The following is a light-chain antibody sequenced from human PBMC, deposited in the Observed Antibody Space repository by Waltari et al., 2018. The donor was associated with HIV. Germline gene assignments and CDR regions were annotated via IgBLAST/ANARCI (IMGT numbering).Light chain of an antibody. J-gene: IGLJ2*01. V-gene: IGLV1-40*01. CDR2: GNS. CDR3: QSYDSSLSGSGV. CDR1: SSNIGAGYD. Sequence: QSVLTQPPSVSGAPGQRVTISCTGSSSNIGAGYDVHWYQQLPGTAPNILIYGNSNRPSGVPDRFSGSKSGTSASLAITGLQAEDEADYYCQSYDSSLSGSGVFGGGTKLTVL.